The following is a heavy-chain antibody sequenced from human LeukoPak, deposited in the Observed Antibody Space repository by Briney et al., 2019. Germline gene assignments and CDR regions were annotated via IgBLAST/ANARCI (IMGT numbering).Heavy chain of an antibody. J-gene: IGHJ4*02. CDR1: GGSISSYY. CDR2: IYYSGST. Sequence: SETLSLTCTVSGGSISSYYWSWIRQPPGKGLEWIGYIYYSGSTNYNPSLKSRVTISVDTSKNQFSLKLSSVTAADTAVYYCARAWGGSNPFDYWGQGTLVPVSS. CDR3: ARAWGGSNPFDY. V-gene: IGHV4-59*01. D-gene: IGHD2-15*01.